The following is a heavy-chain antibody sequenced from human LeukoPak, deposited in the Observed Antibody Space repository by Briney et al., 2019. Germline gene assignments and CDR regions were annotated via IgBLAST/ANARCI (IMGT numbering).Heavy chain of an antibody. V-gene: IGHV4-59*01. CDR1: GGSISSYY. J-gene: IGHJ6*02. D-gene: IGHD5-12*01. CDR2: IYYSGST. Sequence: SETLSLTCTVSGGSISSYYWTWIRQPPGKGLEWIGNIYYSGSTNYKPSLKSRVTISVDTSKNQFSLRLSSMTAADTAVYYCARERLTAAPGTGRINYYGMDVWGQGTSVTVSS. CDR3: ARERLTAAPGTGRINYYGMDV.